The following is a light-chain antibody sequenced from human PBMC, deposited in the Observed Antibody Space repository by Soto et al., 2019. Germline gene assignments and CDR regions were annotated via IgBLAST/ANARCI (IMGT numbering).Light chain of an antibody. J-gene: IGKJ4*01. CDR2: AAS. CDR3: QKYYSYPLN. V-gene: IGKV1-8*01. Sequence: AIRMTQSPSSLSASTGDIVTITCRASQCISSYLAWYQQKPGKAPKLLIYAASTLQSGVPSRFSGSGSGTAFTLTISCLQSEDFATYYCQKYYSYPLNFGGGTKV. CDR1: QCISSY.